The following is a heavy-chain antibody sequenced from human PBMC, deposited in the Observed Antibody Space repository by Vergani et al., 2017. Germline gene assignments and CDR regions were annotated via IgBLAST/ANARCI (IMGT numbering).Heavy chain of an antibody. Sequence: QVQLPEWGAGLLKTSETLSLTCGVSGGSFSDYYWSWIRQAPGMGLEWIGEVNHGGSTNYNPSLKSRVSISVDTSKNQFSLQLTSVTAADTAVYYCARDSWTSELRGVYWFDTWGQGTLVNVSS. V-gene: IGHV4-34*01. D-gene: IGHD3-10*01. J-gene: IGHJ5*02. CDR1: GGSFSDYY. CDR2: VNHGGST. CDR3: ARDSWTSELRGVYWFDT.